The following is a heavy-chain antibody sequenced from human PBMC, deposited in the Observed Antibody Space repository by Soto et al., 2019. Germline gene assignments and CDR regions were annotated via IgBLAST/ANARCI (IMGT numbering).Heavy chain of an antibody. CDR3: ARRIRGGSDRFDP. CDR2: NFDDVTT. D-gene: IGHD2-15*01. Sequence: QVQLQESGPGLVKPSQTLSLICSVSGASISSGGYYWSWVRHFPGEGLEWIGSNFDDVTTHINPSFKSRVAISEDTSKNQFSLKLSSVTAADTAVYYCARRIRGGSDRFDPWGQGTLVTVSS. J-gene: IGHJ5*02. V-gene: IGHV4-31*03. CDR1: GASISSGGYY.